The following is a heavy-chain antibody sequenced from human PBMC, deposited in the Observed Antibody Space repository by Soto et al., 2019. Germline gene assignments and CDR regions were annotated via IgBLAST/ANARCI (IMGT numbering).Heavy chain of an antibody. CDR3: ARDGYSSSLGWFDP. CDR1: GFTVSSNY. V-gene: IGHV3-66*01. D-gene: IGHD6-13*01. CDR2: IYSGGST. J-gene: IGHJ5*02. Sequence: EVQLVESGGGLVQPGGSLRLSCAASGFTVSSNYMSWVRQAPGKGLEWVSVIYSGGSTYYADSVKGRFTISRDNSKNTLYLQMNSPRAEDTAVYYCARDGYSSSLGWFDPWGQGTLVTVSS.